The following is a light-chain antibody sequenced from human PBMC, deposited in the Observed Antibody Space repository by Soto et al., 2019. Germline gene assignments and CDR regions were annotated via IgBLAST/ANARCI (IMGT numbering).Light chain of an antibody. Sequence: QSALAQPASVSGSPGQSITISCTGTSSDVGNYDLVSWYQQHPGKVPKLIVYEGSKRPSGVSSRFSGSNSGNTAFLTISGLQVEDEADYYCCSYASTNTFVFGTGTKVTLL. CDR3: CSYASTNTFV. V-gene: IGLV2-23*03. J-gene: IGLJ1*01. CDR1: SSDVGNYDL. CDR2: EGS.